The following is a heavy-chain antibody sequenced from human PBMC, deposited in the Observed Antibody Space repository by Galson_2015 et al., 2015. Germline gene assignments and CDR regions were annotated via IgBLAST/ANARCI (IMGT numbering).Heavy chain of an antibody. Sequence: SLRLSCAASGSTVSSNYMSWVRQAPGEGLEWVSVIYSGCSTYNVDSVKGRFTISRDNSKNTLYLQMNSLRAEDTAVYYCARDRQGIAAAGGYYYYGMDVWGQGTTVTVSS. CDR1: GSTVSSNY. CDR3: ARDRQGIAAAGGYYYYGMDV. J-gene: IGHJ6*02. CDR2: IYSGCST. D-gene: IGHD6-13*01. V-gene: IGHV3-53*01.